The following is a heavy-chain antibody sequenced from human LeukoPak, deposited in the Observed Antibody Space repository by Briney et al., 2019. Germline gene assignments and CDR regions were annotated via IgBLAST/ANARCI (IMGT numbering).Heavy chain of an antibody. Sequence: GGSLRLSCAASGFTFSGHNMNWVRQAPGKGLEWISFVSTSSGTIYYADSVNGRFRISRDNAKSSLDLEMNSLRAEDTAVYYCASVYSSWYDYWGQGTLVTVSS. CDR2: VSTSSGTI. CDR1: GFTFSGHN. J-gene: IGHJ4*02. D-gene: IGHD6-13*01. V-gene: IGHV3-48*04. CDR3: ASVYSSWYDY.